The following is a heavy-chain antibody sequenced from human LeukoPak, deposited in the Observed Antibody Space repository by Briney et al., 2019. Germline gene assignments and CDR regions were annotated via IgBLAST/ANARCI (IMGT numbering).Heavy chain of an antibody. CDR1: GYTFTSYY. D-gene: IGHD2/OR15-2a*01. CDR2: INPSGGST. Sequence: GALVKVSCKASGYTFTSYYMHWVRQAPGQGLEWMGIINPSGGSTSYAQKFQGRVTMTRDTSTSTVYMELSSLRSEDTAVYYCARVVRDGLAPSLFDYWGQGTLITVSS. CDR3: ARVVRDGLAPSLFDY. J-gene: IGHJ4*02. V-gene: IGHV1-46*01.